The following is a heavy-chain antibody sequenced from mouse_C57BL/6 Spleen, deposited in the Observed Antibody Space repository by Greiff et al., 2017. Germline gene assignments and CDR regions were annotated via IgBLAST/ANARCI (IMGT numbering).Heavy chain of an antibody. CDR3: AREGDWDWYFDY. CDR1: GYAFSSSW. D-gene: IGHD4-1*01. V-gene: IGHV1-82*01. Sequence: QVQLKESGPELVKPGASVKISCKASGYAFSSSWMNWVKQRPGKGLEWIGRIYPGDGDTNYNGKFKGKATLTADKSSSTAYMQLSSLTSEDSAVYFCAREGDWDWYFDYWGQGTTLTVSS. J-gene: IGHJ2*01. CDR2: IYPGDGDT.